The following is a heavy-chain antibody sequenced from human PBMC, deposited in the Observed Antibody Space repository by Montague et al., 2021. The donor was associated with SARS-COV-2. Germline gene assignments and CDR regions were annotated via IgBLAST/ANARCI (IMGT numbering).Heavy chain of an antibody. CDR1: GGSTSSYY. V-gene: IGHV4-4*07. J-gene: IGHJ3*02. CDR3: ARGALFYDSSGYYSDAFDI. D-gene: IGHD3-22*01. CDR2: IYTSGST. Sequence: SETLSLTCTVPGGSTSSYYWNWIRQSAGKGLEWVGRIYTSGSTNYDPSLKSRVTMSVDTSKNQFSLKLSSVTAADTAVYYCARGALFYDSSGYYSDAFDIWGQGTMVTVSS.